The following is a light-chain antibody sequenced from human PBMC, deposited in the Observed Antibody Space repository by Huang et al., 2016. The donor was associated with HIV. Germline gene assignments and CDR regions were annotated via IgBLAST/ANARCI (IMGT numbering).Light chain of an antibody. Sequence: DIQMTQSPSSLSASVGDRVTITCRASQTINSHLNWYQQRPGRAPKLLIFAASTLQSGVPSRFSGRGSGTDFPLTISTLQPEDFATYYCQQSHSTPRTFGQGTKVEIK. J-gene: IGKJ1*01. CDR2: AAS. CDR1: QTINSH. V-gene: IGKV1-39*01. CDR3: QQSHSTPRT.